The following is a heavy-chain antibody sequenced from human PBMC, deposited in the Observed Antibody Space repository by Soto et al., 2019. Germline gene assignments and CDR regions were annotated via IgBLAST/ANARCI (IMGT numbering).Heavy chain of an antibody. CDR3: ARDRGYYGSGSYYTIQDAFDI. CDR1: GFTFSSYG. J-gene: IGHJ3*02. CDR2: IWYDGSSK. V-gene: IGHV3-33*01. Sequence: QVQLVESGGGVVQPGRSLRLSCAASGFTFSSYGMHWVRQAPGKGLEWVAVIWYDGSSKYYADSVKGRFTISRDNSKNTLYLQMNSLRAEDTAVYYCARDRGYYGSGSYYTIQDAFDIWGQGTMVTVSS. D-gene: IGHD3-10*01.